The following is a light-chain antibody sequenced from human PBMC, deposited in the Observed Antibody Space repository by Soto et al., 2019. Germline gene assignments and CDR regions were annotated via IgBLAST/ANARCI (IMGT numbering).Light chain of an antibody. CDR2: AAS. CDR3: QHSYSTPRT. Sequence: DIQMTQSPSSLSASVGARVTITCRASQSISSYLNWYQQKPGKAPKLLIYAASSLQSGVPSRFSGSGSGTDFTLTISSLQPEDFATYYCQHSYSTPRTFGPGTKVDIK. CDR1: QSISSY. V-gene: IGKV1-39*01. J-gene: IGKJ3*01.